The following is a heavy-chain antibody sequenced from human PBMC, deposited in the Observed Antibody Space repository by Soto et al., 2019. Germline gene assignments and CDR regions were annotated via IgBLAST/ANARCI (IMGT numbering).Heavy chain of an antibody. J-gene: IGHJ4*02. D-gene: IGHD3-10*01. CDR2: IIPVFGTT. CDR1: GDTFSGYP. V-gene: IGHV1-69*18. Sequence: QVQLVQSGAEFKKPGSSVKVSCKASGDTFSGYPINWVRQAPGEGLEWMGRIIPVFGTTNDAQRFEGRVTFTADESTNTAYMELRGLLSEDTAVYYFARDGGFGELKYWGPGTLVTVSS. CDR3: ARDGGFGELKY.